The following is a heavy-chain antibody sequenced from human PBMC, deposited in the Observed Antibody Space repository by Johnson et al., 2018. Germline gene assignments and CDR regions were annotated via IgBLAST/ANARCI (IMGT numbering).Heavy chain of an antibody. Sequence: VQLQESGGGLVQPGGSLRLFCAASRFTFSRYAMNWVRQAPGKGLEWVSGISGSGAFTYYADSVKGRFTIARDISKNTLDLQMNSLRVDDTAVYSCARDDFWSHYTLSAWGQGTLVTVSS. CDR3: ARDDFWSHYTLSA. D-gene: IGHD3-3*01. CDR2: ISGSGAFT. CDR1: RFTFSRYA. J-gene: IGHJ5*02. V-gene: IGHV3-23*01.